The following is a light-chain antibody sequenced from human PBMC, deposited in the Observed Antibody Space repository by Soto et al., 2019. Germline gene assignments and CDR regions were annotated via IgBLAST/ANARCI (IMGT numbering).Light chain of an antibody. CDR3: CSYAGSSTVV. Sequence: QTVVTQPASVSGSPGQSITISCTGTSSDVGSYNLVSWYQQHPGKAPKLMIYEVSKRPSGVSNRFSGSKSGNTASLTISGLQAEDEADYYCCSYAGSSTVVFGGGTKLT. J-gene: IGLJ2*01. CDR1: SSDVGSYNL. V-gene: IGLV2-23*02. CDR2: EVS.